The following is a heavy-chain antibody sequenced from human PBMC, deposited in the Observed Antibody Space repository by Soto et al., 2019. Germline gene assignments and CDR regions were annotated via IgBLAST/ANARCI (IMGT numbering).Heavy chain of an antibody. D-gene: IGHD3-3*01. V-gene: IGHV3-23*01. Sequence: GGSLRLSCAASGFTFSSYAMSWVRQAPGKGLEWVSAISGSGGSTYYADSVKGRFTISRDNSKNTLYLQMNSLRAEDTAVYYCAKDSNYDFWSGYYYDYWGQGTLVTVSS. CDR2: ISGSGGST. CDR3: AKDSNYDFWSGYYYDY. CDR1: GFTFSSYA. J-gene: IGHJ4*02.